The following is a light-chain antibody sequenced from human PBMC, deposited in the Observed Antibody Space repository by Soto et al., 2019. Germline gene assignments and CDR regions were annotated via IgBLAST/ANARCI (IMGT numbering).Light chain of an antibody. CDR2: DAS. CDR1: QGISSA. Sequence: SPSSLYTARENKLTLCFLASQGISSALVWYHQGPGKAPKLLIYDASTLESGVPSRSSGSGYGTDFTLAITSLQPEDVATYYCKQSSHPPLTFGQGTRLEIK. V-gene: IGKV1-13*02. CDR3: KQSSHPPLT. J-gene: IGKJ5*01.